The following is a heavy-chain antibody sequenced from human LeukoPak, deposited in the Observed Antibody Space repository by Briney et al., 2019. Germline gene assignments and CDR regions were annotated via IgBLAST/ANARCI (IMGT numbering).Heavy chain of an antibody. J-gene: IGHJ4*02. Sequence: SGGSLRLSCAASGFTFSSYGMNWVRQPPGKGLEWVSAISGSGGSTYYADSVKGRFTISRDNSKNTLYLQMNSLRAEDTAVYYCAKRSAPSILFSGQRNHYFDYWGQGTLVTVSS. D-gene: IGHD2-21*01. V-gene: IGHV3-23*01. CDR2: ISGSGGST. CDR1: GFTFSSYG. CDR3: AKRSAPSILFSGQRNHYFDY.